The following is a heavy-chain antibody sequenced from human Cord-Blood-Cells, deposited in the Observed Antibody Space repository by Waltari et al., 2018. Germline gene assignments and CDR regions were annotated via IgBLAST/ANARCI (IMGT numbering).Heavy chain of an antibody. J-gene: IGHJ4*02. D-gene: IGHD4-17*01. CDR2: INHSGST. CDR1: GGSFSGYY. V-gene: IGHV4-34*01. Sequence: QVQLQQWGAGLLQPSETLSLTCAVYGGSFSGYYCSWIRQPPGKGLEWIGEINHSGSTNYNPSLKSRVTISVDTSKNQFSLKLSSVTAADTAVYYCARDGDYDYWGQGTLVTVSS. CDR3: ARDGDYDY.